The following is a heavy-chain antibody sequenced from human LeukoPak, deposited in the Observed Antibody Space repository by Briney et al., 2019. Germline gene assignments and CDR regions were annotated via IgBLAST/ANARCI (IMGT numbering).Heavy chain of an antibody. CDR3: ARLLYHRSGYYWFDP. CDR2: IYYSGRT. V-gene: IGHV4-39*01. J-gene: IGHJ5*02. CDR1: GSSISSVGYY. Sequence: SETLSLTCTVSGSSISSVGYYWGWIRQPLGKGLEWIGSIYYSGRTYDNPSLKSRVTMSVDTSKNQFSLKLSSVTAADTAVYYCARLLYHRSGYYWFDPWGRGTLVTVSS. D-gene: IGHD3-22*01.